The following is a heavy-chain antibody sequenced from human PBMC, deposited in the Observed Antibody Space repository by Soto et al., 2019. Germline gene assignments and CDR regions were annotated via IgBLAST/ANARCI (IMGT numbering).Heavy chain of an antibody. CDR1: GGSFSGYY. D-gene: IGHD5-12*01. Sequence: SETLSLTCGVHGGSFSGYYWGWIRQPPGKGLEWIGEINHSGSTNYSPSLKSRVTISVDTSKNQFSLKMSSVTAADTAVYYCARGSQRWLQLRAFDIWGQGRMVTVSS. J-gene: IGHJ3*02. CDR2: INHSGST. CDR3: ARGSQRWLQLRAFDI. V-gene: IGHV4-34*01.